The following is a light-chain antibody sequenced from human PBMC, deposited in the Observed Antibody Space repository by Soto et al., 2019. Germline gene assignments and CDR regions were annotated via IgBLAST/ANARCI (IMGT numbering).Light chain of an antibody. V-gene: IGKV1-5*01. CDR1: QSISNL. Sequence: DIQMTQSPSTLSASVGDRVTITCRASQSISNLLAWYQQRPGKAPNLLIYDASCLESEVLSRFSSSGSGTEFTHTISSLQHDDFATYYCQQYNSYSPWTFGQGTKVEIK. CDR3: QQYNSYSPWT. CDR2: DAS. J-gene: IGKJ1*01.